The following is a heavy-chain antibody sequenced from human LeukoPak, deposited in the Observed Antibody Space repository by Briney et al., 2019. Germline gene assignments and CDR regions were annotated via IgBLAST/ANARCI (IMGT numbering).Heavy chain of an antibody. CDR2: IKQDGSEK. V-gene: IGHV3-7*01. CDR1: GFTFSSYW. D-gene: IGHD3-22*01. Sequence: GGSLRLSCAASGFTFSSYWMSWVRQAPGKGLEWVANIKQDGSEKYYVDSVKGRFTISRDNAKNSLYLQMNSLRAEDTAVYYCARVGGQNYYDSSGYNFDYWGQGTLSPSPQ. J-gene: IGHJ4*02. CDR3: ARVGGQNYYDSSGYNFDY.